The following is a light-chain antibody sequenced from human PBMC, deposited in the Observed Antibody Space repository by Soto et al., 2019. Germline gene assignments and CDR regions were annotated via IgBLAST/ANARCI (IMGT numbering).Light chain of an antibody. Sequence: QSVLTPSSSASASLGSSVKLTCTLSSGHSEYIIAWHQHQPGKAPRYLMNLEGSGNYNKGSGVPDRFSGSSSGADRYLTIYTPQSEDEADYYCETWDSYSHVFGTGTKVTVL. V-gene: IGLV4-60*03. CDR2: LEGSGNY. CDR1: SGHSEYI. J-gene: IGLJ1*01. CDR3: ETWDSYSHV.